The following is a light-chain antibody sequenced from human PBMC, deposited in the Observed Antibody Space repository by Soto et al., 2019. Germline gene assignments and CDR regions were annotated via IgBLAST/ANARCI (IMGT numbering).Light chain of an antibody. Sequence: QSVLTQPPSASGSPGQSVTISCTGTSSDVGGYNYVSWYQQHPGKAPNLMIYEVSKRPSGVPDRFSASKSGNTASLTVSGLLAEDEADYYCSSYAGSNNSLYVFGTGTKVTVL. CDR3: SSYAGSNNSLYV. J-gene: IGLJ1*01. CDR1: SSDVGGYNY. CDR2: EVS. V-gene: IGLV2-8*01.